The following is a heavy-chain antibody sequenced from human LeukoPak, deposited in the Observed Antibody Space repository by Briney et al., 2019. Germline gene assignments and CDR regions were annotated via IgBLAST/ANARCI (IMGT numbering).Heavy chain of an antibody. CDR2: ISSSSYI. D-gene: IGHD3-9*01. Sequence: PGGSLRLSCAASGFTFSSYSMNWVRQAPGKGLEWVSSISSSSYIYYADSVKGRFTISRDNAKNSLYLQMNSLRAEDTAVYYCARAYDILTGPFDYWGQGTLVTVSS. CDR1: GFTFSSYS. J-gene: IGHJ4*02. V-gene: IGHV3-21*01. CDR3: ARAYDILTGPFDY.